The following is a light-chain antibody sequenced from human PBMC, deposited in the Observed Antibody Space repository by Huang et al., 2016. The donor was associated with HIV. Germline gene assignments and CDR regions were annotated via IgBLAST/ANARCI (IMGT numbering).Light chain of an antibody. CDR3: QQRGDWPLT. CDR2: DAS. J-gene: IGKJ4*01. Sequence: EIVLTQFPATLSLSPGERATLSCRASQSIINFLAWYQQKPGQAPRLLIYDASNRATGIPARFSGSGSGTDFTLTISSLEPEDFAVYYCQQRGDWPLTFGGGTKVEI. V-gene: IGKV3-11*01. CDR1: QSIINF.